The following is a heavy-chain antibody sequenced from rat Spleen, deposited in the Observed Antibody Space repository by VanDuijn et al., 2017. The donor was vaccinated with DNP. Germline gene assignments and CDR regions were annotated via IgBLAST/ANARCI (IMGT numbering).Heavy chain of an antibody. CDR3: ARDLHIFYAMDA. CDR1: GLNFNDHW. CDR2: IYKDSSII. V-gene: IGHV4-2*01. J-gene: IGHJ4*01. Sequence: EVKVVEAGGGLVQPGRSLKLSCAASGLNFNDHWMGWVRQAPGKGLEWIGEIYKDSSIINDSPSLKDKSTISRDNVQNTLYLQMNSLRSEDTATYYCARDLHIFYAMDAWGQGTSVTVSS.